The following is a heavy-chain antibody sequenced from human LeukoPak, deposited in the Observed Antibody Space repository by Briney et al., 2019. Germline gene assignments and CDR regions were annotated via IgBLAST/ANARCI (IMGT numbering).Heavy chain of an antibody. V-gene: IGHV3-48*03. CDR1: GFTFSSYE. D-gene: IGHD2-2*01. J-gene: IGHJ4*02. CDR2: ITSSGSTK. CDR3: ARLTHIIAVPAATYFDY. Sequence: GGSLRLSCAASGFTFSSYEMNWVRQAPGKGLEWISYITSSGSTKYYADSVKGRFTISRDNAKNSLFLQMNSLRAEDTAVYYCARLTHIIAVPAATYFDYWGQGTLVTASS.